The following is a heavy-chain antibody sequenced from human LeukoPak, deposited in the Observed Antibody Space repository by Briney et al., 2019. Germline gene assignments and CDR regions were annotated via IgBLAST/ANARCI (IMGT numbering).Heavy chain of an antibody. CDR2: IYYSGST. CDR1: GGSISSYY. D-gene: IGHD6-13*01. CDR3: ASRTPGIAAAGDDAFDI. V-gene: IGHV4-59*08. Sequence: PSETLSLTCTVSGGSISSYYWSWIRQPPGKGLVWIGYIYYSGSTNYNPSLKSRVTISVDTSKNQFSLKLSSVTAADTAVYYCASRTPGIAAAGDDAFDIWGQGTMVTVSS. J-gene: IGHJ3*02.